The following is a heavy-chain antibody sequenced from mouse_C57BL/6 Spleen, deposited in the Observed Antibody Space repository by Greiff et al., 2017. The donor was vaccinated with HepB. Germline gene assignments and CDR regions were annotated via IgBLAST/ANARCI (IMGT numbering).Heavy chain of an antibody. CDR1: GYTFTDYY. J-gene: IGHJ3*01. D-gene: IGHD1-1*01. V-gene: IGHV1-26*01. Sequence: VQLQQSGPELVKPGASVKISCKASGYTFTDYYMNWVKQSHGKSLEWIGDINPNNGGTSYNQKFKGKATLTVDKSSSTAYMELRSLTSEDSAVYYCARDYYGPSGFAYWGQGTLVTVSA. CDR3: ARDYYGPSGFAY. CDR2: INPNNGGT.